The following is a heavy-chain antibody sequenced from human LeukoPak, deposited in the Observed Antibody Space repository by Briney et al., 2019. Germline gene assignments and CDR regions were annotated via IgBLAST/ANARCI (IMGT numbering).Heavy chain of an antibody. J-gene: IGHJ4*02. Sequence: KPSETLSLTCTVSGGSISSYYWGWIRQPPGKGLEWIGSIYYSGSTYYNPSLKSRVTISVDTSKNQFSLKLSSVTAADTAVYYCAREEGGIAAPFDYWGQGTLVTVSP. D-gene: IGHD6-13*01. V-gene: IGHV4-39*07. CDR3: AREEGGIAAPFDY. CDR1: GGSISSYY. CDR2: IYYSGST.